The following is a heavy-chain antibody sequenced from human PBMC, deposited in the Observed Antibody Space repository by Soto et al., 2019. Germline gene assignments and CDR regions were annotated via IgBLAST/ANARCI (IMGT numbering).Heavy chain of an antibody. Sequence: PGESLKISCKAFGDSFTTYWIGWVRQMPGKGLEWMGIFYPSDSDTRYSPSFQGQVTISVDKSISTAYLQWSSLKASDTAIYYCARRPPYTTGWYHFDHWGQGTLVTVSS. CDR1: GDSFTTYW. CDR3: ARRPPYTTGWYHFDH. D-gene: IGHD6-19*01. CDR2: FYPSDSDT. V-gene: IGHV5-51*01. J-gene: IGHJ5*02.